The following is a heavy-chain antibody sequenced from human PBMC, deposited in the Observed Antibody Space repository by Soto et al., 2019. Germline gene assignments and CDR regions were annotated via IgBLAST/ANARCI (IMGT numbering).Heavy chain of an antibody. CDR1: GGSFSGYY. CDR3: ARGNYDYIWGSYRIDAFDI. Sequence: SETLSLTCAVYGGSFSGYYWNWIRQPPGKGPEWIGEINHSGSTNYKPSLKSRVTISVDTSKNQFSLKLSSVTAADTAVYYCARGNYDYIWGSYRIDAFDIWGQGTMVTVSS. V-gene: IGHV4-34*01. D-gene: IGHD3-16*02. J-gene: IGHJ3*02. CDR2: INHSGST.